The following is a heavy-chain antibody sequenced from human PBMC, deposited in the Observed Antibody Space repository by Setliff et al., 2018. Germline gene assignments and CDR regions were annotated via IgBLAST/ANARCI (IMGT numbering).Heavy chain of an antibody. CDR2: IYYSGST. CDR3: NAYEYSFDF. D-gene: IGHD4-4*01. CDR1: GGSISSSSYY. Sequence: SETLSLTCTVSGGSISSSSYYWGWIRQPPGKGLEWIGSIYYSGSTYYNPSPKSRVTISVDMSRNQFSLKLSSVTAADTAVYYCNAYEYSFDFWGQGTLVTVSS. J-gene: IGHJ4*02. V-gene: IGHV4-39*01.